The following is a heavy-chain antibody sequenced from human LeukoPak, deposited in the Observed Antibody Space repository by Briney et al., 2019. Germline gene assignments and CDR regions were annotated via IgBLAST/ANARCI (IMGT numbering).Heavy chain of an antibody. J-gene: IGHJ3*02. CDR2: ISYDGSNK. D-gene: IGHD3-10*01. CDR3: AKDYTYYYGSGLYSRAPADAFDI. Sequence: GGSLRLSCAASGFTFSSYGMHWVRQAPGKGLEWVAVISYDGSNKYYADSVKGRFTISRDNSKNTLYLQMNSLRAEDTAVYYCAKDYTYYYGSGLYSRAPADAFDIWGQGTMVTVSS. V-gene: IGHV3-30*18. CDR1: GFTFSSYG.